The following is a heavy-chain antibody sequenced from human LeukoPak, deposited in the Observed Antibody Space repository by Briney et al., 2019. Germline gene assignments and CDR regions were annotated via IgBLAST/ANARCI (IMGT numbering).Heavy chain of an antibody. Sequence: PGGSLRLSCAASGFTFNSYWMHWVRQAPGKGLVWVSRINSDGSSTSHADSVKGRFTISRDNAKNTLYLQMNSLRAEDTAVYYCAREGGYCSSTSCWKWFDPWGQGTLVTVSS. D-gene: IGHD2-2*01. CDR3: AREGGYCSSTSCWKWFDP. CDR2: INSDGSST. CDR1: GFTFNSYW. V-gene: IGHV3-74*01. J-gene: IGHJ5*02.